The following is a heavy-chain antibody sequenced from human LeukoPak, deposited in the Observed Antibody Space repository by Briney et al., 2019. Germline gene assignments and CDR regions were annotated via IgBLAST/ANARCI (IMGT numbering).Heavy chain of an antibody. CDR2: ISSSSSYI. Sequence: GGSLRLSCAASGFTFSSYSMNWVRQAPGKGLEWVSSISSSSSYIYYADSVKGRFTISRDNAKNSLYLQMNSLRAEDTAVYYCASGVVVPAANAFDIWGQGTMVTVSS. CDR1: GFTFSSYS. J-gene: IGHJ3*02. D-gene: IGHD2-2*01. V-gene: IGHV3-21*01. CDR3: ASGVVVPAANAFDI.